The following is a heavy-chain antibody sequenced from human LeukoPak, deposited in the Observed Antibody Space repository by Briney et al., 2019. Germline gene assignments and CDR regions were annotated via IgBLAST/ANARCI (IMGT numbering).Heavy chain of an antibody. J-gene: IGHJ5*02. Sequence: RRSLRLSCAASGFTFRSYAMSWVRQAPGKGLEWVSAITGSGGSTSYAHSVKGRLTIPRDNSKTTSYLQMHLLRPQAPAVNYFAKDQNRFYYGSGSYTNWFDPWGQGTLVTVSS. D-gene: IGHD3-10*01. CDR3: AKDQNRFYYGSGSYTNWFDP. V-gene: IGHV3-23*01. CDR1: GFTFRSYA. CDR2: ITGSGGST.